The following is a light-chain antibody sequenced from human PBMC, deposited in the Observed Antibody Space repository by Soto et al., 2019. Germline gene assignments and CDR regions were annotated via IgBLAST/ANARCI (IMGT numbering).Light chain of an antibody. CDR2: EVT. CDR3: SSYTSSSTPGV. CDR1: SSDVGGYNY. Sequence: QSALTQPASVSGSPRQSITISCTGTSSDVGGYNYVSWYQQHPGKAPKLIIYEVTNRPSGVSNRFSGSKSGNTASLTISGLQAEDEADYYCSSYTSSSTPGVFGTGTKVTVL. J-gene: IGLJ1*01. V-gene: IGLV2-14*01.